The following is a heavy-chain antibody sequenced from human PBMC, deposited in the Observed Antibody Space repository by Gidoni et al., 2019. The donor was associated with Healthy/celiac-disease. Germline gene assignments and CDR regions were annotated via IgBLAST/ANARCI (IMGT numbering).Heavy chain of an antibody. CDR1: GCTFDDYA. V-gene: IGHV3-9*01. CDR2: ISWNSGSI. Sequence: EVQLVESGGGLVQPGRSLRLSCAASGCTFDDYAMHWVRQAPGKGLEWVSGISWNSGSIGYADSVKGRFTISRDNAKNSLYLQMNSLRAEDTALYYCAKSRIAVAGPRGYFDYWGQGTLVTVSS. J-gene: IGHJ4*02. D-gene: IGHD6-19*01. CDR3: AKSRIAVAGPRGYFDY.